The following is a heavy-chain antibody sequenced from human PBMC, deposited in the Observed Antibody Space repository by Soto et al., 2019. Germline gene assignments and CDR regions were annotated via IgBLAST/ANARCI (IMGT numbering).Heavy chain of an antibody. Sequence: ASETLSLTCTVSGGSISSYFYIWVRQPPGKGLEWIGSVYYTGTTDYNPSLKSRVTISVDTSKTQFSLNLRSVTAADTAVYYCARDLAAVPRAFGYWGRGTLVTVSS. V-gene: IGHV4-59*01. D-gene: IGHD6-13*01. CDR2: VYYTGTT. J-gene: IGHJ4*02. CDR3: ARDLAAVPRAFGY. CDR1: GGSISSYF.